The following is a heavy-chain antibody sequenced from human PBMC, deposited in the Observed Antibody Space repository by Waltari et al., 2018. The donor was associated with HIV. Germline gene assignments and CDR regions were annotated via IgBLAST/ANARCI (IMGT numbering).Heavy chain of an antibody. J-gene: IGHJ5*02. V-gene: IGHV4-4*07. D-gene: IGHD5-18*01. Sequence: QVQLQESGPGLVKPSETLSLTCTVSGGSIISYYWSWIRPPAGKGLEWIGRIYTSGSTNYNPSLKSRVTMSVDTSKNQFSLKLSSVTAADTAVYYCARGRYSYGDGWFDPWGQGTLVTVSS. CDR1: GGSIISYY. CDR2: IYTSGST. CDR3: ARGRYSYGDGWFDP.